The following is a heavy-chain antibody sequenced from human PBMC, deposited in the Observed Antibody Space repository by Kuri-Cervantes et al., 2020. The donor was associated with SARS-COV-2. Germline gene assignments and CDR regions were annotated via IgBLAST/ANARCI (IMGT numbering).Heavy chain of an antibody. CDR2: INHSGGT. J-gene: IGHJ3*02. V-gene: IGHV4-34*01. CDR1: GGSFSGYQ. D-gene: IGHD3-22*01. Sequence: SQTLSLTCAVFGGSFSGYQWGWIRQSPGKGLEWIGEINHSGGTNYNSSLKSRVTISVDTSKNQFSLKLTSVTAADTAVYYCARSTPFRRLVVISHGGAFDIWGQGAMVTVSS. CDR3: ARSTPFRRLVVISHGGAFDI.